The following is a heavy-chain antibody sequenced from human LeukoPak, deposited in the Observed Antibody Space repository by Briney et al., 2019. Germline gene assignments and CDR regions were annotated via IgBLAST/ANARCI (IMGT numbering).Heavy chain of an antibody. D-gene: IGHD2-8*01. J-gene: IGHJ3*02. CDR2: IRRDGTQE. CDR3: ARDATQYDNGVYFDVHDI. CDR1: GFTLSSYW. Sequence: GGSLRLPCAASGFTLSSYWMTWVRQAPGKGLEWVANIRRDGTQEHYVDSVEGRFTISRDNAKNSLFLQMNSLRAEDTAVYYCARDATQYDNGVYFDVHDIWGQGTMVTVSS. V-gene: IGHV3-7*01.